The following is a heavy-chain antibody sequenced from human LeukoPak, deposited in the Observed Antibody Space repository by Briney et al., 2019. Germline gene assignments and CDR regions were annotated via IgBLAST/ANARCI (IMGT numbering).Heavy chain of an antibody. J-gene: IGHJ4*02. CDR1: GFTFSSYA. CDR3: SKTPGELWSWYDY. D-gene: IGHD5-18*01. V-gene: IGHV3-21*01. CDR2: ISSSSAST. Sequence: GRSLRLSCAASGFTFSSYAMHWVRQAPGKGLEWVSSISSSSASTYYADSIKGRFTISRDNAKNSLYLQMNSLRAEDTAVYYCSKTPGELWSWYDYWGQGTLVTVSS.